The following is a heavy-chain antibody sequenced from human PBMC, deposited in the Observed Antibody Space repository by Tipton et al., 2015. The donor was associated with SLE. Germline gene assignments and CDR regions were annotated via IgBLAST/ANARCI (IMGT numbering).Heavy chain of an antibody. Sequence: SLRLSCAASGFTFSSYEMNWVRQAPGKGLEWVSYISSSGSTIYYADSVKGRFTISRDNAKNSLYLQMNSPRAEDTALYYCAKDPTMVQGVIMGGEFDYWGQGTLVTVSS. J-gene: IGHJ4*02. CDR3: AKDPTMVQGVIMGGEFDY. CDR1: GFTFSSYE. V-gene: IGHV3-48*03. D-gene: IGHD3-10*01. CDR2: ISSSGSTI.